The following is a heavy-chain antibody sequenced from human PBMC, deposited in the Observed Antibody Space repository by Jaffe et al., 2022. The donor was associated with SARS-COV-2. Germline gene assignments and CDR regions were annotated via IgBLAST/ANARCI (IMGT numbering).Heavy chain of an antibody. CDR1: GFTFGDYA. CDR2: IRSKAYGGTT. J-gene: IGHJ6*02. Sequence: EVQLVESGGGLVKPGRSLRLSCTASGFTFGDYAMSWFRQAPGKGLEWVGFIRSKAYGGTTEYAASVKGRFTISRDDSKSIAYLQMNSLKTEDTAVYYCTRDRPRNPTEVDYYYGMDVWGQGTTVTVSS. V-gene: IGHV3-49*05. CDR3: TRDRPRNPTEVDYYYGMDV. D-gene: IGHD4-4*01.